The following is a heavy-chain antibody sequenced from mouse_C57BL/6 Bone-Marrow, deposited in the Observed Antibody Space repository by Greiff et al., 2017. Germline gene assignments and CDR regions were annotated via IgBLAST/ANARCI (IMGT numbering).Heavy chain of an antibody. D-gene: IGHD1-1*01. J-gene: IGHJ1*03. CDR2: IYPGGGYT. CDR3: ARSHYYCGSSYGWYFDV. CDR1: GYTFTNYW. Sequence: VQLQQSGAELVRPGTSVKMSCKASGYTFTNYWIGWAKPRPGHGLEWIGDIYPGGGYTNYNEKFKGKATLTADKSSSTAYMQFSSLTSEDSAIYYCARSHYYCGSSYGWYFDVWGTGTTVTVSS. V-gene: IGHV1-63*01.